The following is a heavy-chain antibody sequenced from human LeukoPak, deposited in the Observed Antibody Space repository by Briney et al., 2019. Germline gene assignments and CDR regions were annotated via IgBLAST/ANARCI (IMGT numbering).Heavy chain of an antibody. CDR1: GYTFTSYG. V-gene: IGHV1-18*01. D-gene: IGHD3-10*01. CDR3: ARDLTFYYGSQLVGSGATLGY. J-gene: IGHJ4*02. CDR2: ITVYSINT. Sequence: GASVKLSCNASGYTFTSYGISWVRQAPGQGHELMGVITVYSINTNYPPKVQGRGTMTTDTSKITVYMQLRSLNSDDTAVYYCARDLTFYYGSQLVGSGATLGYWGQGTLVTVSP.